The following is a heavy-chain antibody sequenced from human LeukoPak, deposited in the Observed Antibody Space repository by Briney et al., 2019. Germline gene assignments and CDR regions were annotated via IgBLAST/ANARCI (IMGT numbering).Heavy chain of an antibody. CDR2: IYYSGST. Sequence: SETLSLTCTVSGGSVSSGSYYWSWIRQPPGKGLEWIGYIYYSGSTSYNPSLKSRVTISVDTSKNQFSLKLSSVTAADTAVYYCAREVDYGDYLDAFDIWGQGTMVTVSS. CDR3: AREVDYGDYLDAFDI. V-gene: IGHV4-61*01. J-gene: IGHJ3*02. D-gene: IGHD4-17*01. CDR1: GGSVSSGSYY.